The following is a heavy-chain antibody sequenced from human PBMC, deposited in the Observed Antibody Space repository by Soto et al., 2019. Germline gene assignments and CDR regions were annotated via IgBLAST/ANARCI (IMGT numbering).Heavy chain of an antibody. CDR3: ARGRYFDWLSHQPHDY. CDR2: IWYDGSNK. Sequence: GGSLRLSCAASGFTFSSYGMHWVRQAPGKGLEWVAVIWYDGSNKYYADSVKGRFTISRDNSKNTLYLQMNSLRAEDTAVYYCARGRYFDWLSHQPHDYWGQGTLVTVSS. V-gene: IGHV3-33*01. J-gene: IGHJ4*02. CDR1: GFTFSSYG. D-gene: IGHD3-9*01.